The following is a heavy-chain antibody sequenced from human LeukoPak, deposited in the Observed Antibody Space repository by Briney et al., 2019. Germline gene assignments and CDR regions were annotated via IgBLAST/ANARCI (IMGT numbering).Heavy chain of an antibody. V-gene: IGHV3-23*01. Sequence: GGSLRLSCAVSGITLSNYGMSWVRQAPGRGLEWVAGLSGSGGGTNYADSVQGRFTIPRDNPKTTLYLQMNSLRDEDTAVYFCAKRGVVIRVFLVGFHKEAYYFASWGQGALVTVSS. CDR2: LSGSGGGT. D-gene: IGHD3-10*01. CDR1: GITLSNYG. J-gene: IGHJ4*02. CDR3: AKRGVVIRVFLVGFHKEAYYFAS.